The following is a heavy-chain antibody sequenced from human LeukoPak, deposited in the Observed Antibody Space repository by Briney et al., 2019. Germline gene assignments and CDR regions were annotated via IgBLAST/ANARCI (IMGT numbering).Heavy chain of an antibody. J-gene: IGHJ4*02. CDR3: ARDLGMTDGDYVSYFDY. CDR2: ISSSGSII. V-gene: IGHV3-48*04. Sequence: PGGSLRLACAASGFTFINAWMTWVRQAPGKGLEWVSYISSSGSIIYYADSVKGRFTISRDNAKNSLYLQMNSLRAEDTAVYYCARDLGMTDGDYVSYFDYWGQGTLVTVSS. CDR1: GFTFINAW. D-gene: IGHD4-17*01.